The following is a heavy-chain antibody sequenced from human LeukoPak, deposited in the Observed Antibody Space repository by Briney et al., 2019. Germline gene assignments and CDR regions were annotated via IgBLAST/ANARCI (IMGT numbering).Heavy chain of an antibody. Sequence: SETLSLTCTVSGGSISSSSYYWGWIRQPPGKGLEWIGNVFHTGSTYYHPSFKSRVTISVDTSKNHLSLNLRSVTAADTAVYFCARGNYYDGSGQSGNAFDIWGQGTVVTVSS. J-gene: IGHJ3*02. D-gene: IGHD3-22*01. V-gene: IGHV4-39*02. CDR2: VFHTGST. CDR1: GGSISSSSYY. CDR3: ARGNYYDGSGQSGNAFDI.